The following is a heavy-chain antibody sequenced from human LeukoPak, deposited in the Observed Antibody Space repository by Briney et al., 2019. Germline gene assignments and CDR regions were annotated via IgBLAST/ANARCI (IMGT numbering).Heavy chain of an antibody. CDR1: GFTFSSYA. CDR3: ARDLPSQDSSWYN. J-gene: IGHJ4*02. D-gene: IGHD6-13*01. CDR2: ISYDGSNK. V-gene: IGHV3-30-3*01. Sequence: GGSLRLSCAASGFTFSSYAMHWVRQAPGKGLEWVAVISYDGSNKYYGDSVKGRFTISRDNSKNTLYLQMNSLRPEDTAVYYCARDLPSQDSSWYNWRQGTLVTVSS.